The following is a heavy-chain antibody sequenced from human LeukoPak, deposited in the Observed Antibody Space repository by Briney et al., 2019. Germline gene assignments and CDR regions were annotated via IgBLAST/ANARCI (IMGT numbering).Heavy chain of an antibody. D-gene: IGHD3-3*01. CDR2: IIPILGIA. V-gene: IGHV1-69*02. CDR3: ASSIYYDFWGGYSNWFDP. Sequence: SVKVSCKASGGTFSSYTISWVRQAPGQGLEWMGRIIPILGIANYAQKFQGRVTITADKSTSTAYMELSSLRSEDTAVYYCASSIYYDFWGGYSNWFDPWGQGTLVTVSS. CDR1: GGTFSSYT. J-gene: IGHJ5*02.